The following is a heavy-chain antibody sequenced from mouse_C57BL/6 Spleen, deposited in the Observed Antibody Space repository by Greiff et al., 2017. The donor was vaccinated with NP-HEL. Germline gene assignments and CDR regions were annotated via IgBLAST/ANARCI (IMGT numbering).Heavy chain of an antibody. Sequence: VQLQQSGPELVKPGASVKMFCKASGYTFTDYNMHWVKQSHGKSLEWIGYINPNNGGTSYNQKFKGKATLTVNKSSSTSYMELRSLTSEDSAVYYCARLELSTFYFDYWGQGTTLTVSS. V-gene: IGHV1-22*01. CDR2: INPNNGGT. J-gene: IGHJ2*01. CDR1: GYTFTDYN. D-gene: IGHD5-5*01. CDR3: ARLELSTFYFDY.